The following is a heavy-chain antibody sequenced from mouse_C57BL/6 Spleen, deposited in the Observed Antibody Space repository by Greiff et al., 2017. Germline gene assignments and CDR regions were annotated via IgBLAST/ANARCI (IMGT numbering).Heavy chain of an antibody. D-gene: IGHD3-2*02. Sequence: VQLQQPGAELVKPGASVKMSCKASGYTFTSYWITWVKQRPGQGLGWIGDIYPGSGSTNYNEQFKSKATLTVDTSSSTAYMQLSSLTSEDSAVYYCARGDSSGTWFAYWGQGTLVTVSA. V-gene: IGHV1-55*01. CDR1: GYTFTSYW. CDR2: IYPGSGST. J-gene: IGHJ3*01. CDR3: ARGDSSGTWFAY.